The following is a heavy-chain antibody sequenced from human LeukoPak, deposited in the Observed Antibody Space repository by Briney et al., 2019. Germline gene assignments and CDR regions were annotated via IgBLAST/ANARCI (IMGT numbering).Heavy chain of an antibody. D-gene: IGHD5-18*01. CDR1: GFTLSSNY. CDR3: ARGGLYVNTAMIRHWYFHI. V-gene: IGHV3-53*01. J-gene: IGHJ2*01. Sequence: GGSLRLFCAASGFTLSSNYMSWVRQAPGKGLEGVAVIYSGDITFYADSVKGRFTISRDTSKNTLYLQMNSLRTEDTAVYYCARGGLYVNTAMIRHWYFHIWGRGTLVTVSS. CDR2: IYSGDIT.